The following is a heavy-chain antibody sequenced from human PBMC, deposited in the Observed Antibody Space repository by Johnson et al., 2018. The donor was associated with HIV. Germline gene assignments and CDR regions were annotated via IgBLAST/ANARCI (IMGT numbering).Heavy chain of an antibody. Sequence: EVQLVESGGGLVQPGGSLRLSCAASGFTFSSYAMDWVRQTPGKGLAWVSAVSAGGDNTYYADFVKGRFTISRDNAKKFLYLQMTSLRAEDTAIYYCVRKGDAFDIWGQGTMATVSS. CDR1: GFTFSSYA. J-gene: IGHJ3*02. V-gene: IGHV3-23*04. CDR3: VRKGDAFDI. CDR2: VSAGGDNT.